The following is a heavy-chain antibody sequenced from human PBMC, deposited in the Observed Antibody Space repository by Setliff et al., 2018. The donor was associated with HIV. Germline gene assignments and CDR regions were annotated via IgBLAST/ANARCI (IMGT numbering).Heavy chain of an antibody. CDR2: INPSSGGT. J-gene: IGHJ4*02. V-gene: IGHV1-2*02. CDR3: ARGHQYYYDSSGYTDY. Sequence: GASVKVSCKASRYTFTGHYMHWVRQAPGQGLEWAGWINPSSGGTNYAQKFQGRVTMTRDTSISTAYMELSSLRSEDTAVYYCARGHQYYYDSSGYTDYWGQGTLVTVSS. D-gene: IGHD3-22*01. CDR1: RYTFTGHY.